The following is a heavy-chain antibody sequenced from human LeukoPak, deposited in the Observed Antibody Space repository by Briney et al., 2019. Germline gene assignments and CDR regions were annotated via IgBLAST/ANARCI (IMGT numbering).Heavy chain of an antibody. J-gene: IGHJ5*02. V-gene: IGHV4-34*01. CDR2: INHSGST. CDR3: ARAEFGYRSIP. CDR1: GGSFSGYY. Sequence: KPSETLSLTCAVYGGSFSGYYWSWIRQPPGKGLEWIGEINHSGSTNYNPSLKSRVTISVDTSKNQFSLKLSSVTAADTAVYYCARAEFGYRSIPWGQGTLVTVSS. D-gene: IGHD5-18*01.